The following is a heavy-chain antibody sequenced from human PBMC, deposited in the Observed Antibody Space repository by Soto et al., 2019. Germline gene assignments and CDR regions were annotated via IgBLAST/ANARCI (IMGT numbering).Heavy chain of an antibody. J-gene: IGHJ4*02. CDR2: IYYNGLT. CDR1: AGSIRTYY. D-gene: IGHD6-13*01. CDR3: ARIGAAGRIFDH. Sequence: SETLSLTCTVSAGSIRTYYWTWIRQPPGTGLEWIGYIYYNGLTNYNPSLKSRVTISLDTSKNQFSLKLISVTAADTALYYCARIGAAGRIFDHWGQGAQVTVSS. V-gene: IGHV4-59*01.